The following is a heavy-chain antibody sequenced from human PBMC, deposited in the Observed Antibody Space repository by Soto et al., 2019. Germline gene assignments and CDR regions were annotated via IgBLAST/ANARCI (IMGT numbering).Heavy chain of an antibody. J-gene: IGHJ4*02. CDR2: MYTDASSS. CDR3: VRANSGYGNFDY. CDR1: GLTFSNYW. D-gene: IGHD5-12*01. V-gene: IGHV3-74*01. Sequence: LRLSCAASGLTFSNYWMHWVRQAPLKGLVWVSRMYTDASSSTYADSVKGRFTISRDNAKNTLFLQIDSLRTEDTAVYYCVRANSGYGNFDYWGEGTLVTVSS.